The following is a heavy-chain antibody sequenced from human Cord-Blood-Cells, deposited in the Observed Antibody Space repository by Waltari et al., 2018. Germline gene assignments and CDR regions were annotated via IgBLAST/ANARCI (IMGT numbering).Heavy chain of an antibody. CDR2: INHSGST. J-gene: IGHJ6*03. V-gene: IGHV4-34*01. Sequence: QVQLQQWGAGLLKPSETLSLTCAVYGGSFSCYYWSWIRQPPGKGLEWIGEINHSGSTNYNPSLKSRVTISVDTSKNQFSLKLSSVTAADTAVYYCARGRYYYYMDVWGKGTTVTVSS. CDR1: GGSFSCYY. CDR3: ARGRYYYYMDV.